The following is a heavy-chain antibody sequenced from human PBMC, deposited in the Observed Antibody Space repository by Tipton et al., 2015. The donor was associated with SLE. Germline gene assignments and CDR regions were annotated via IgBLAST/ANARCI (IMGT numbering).Heavy chain of an antibody. CDR2: IDHSGRT. CDR3: ARVQQLEYFDY. Sequence: TLSLTCAVYGGSFSGYYWSWLRPPPGKGLEWIGEIDHSGRTAYNPSLKSRVTLSVDTSNNQFSLKFTSMTAADTAVYYCARVQQLEYFDYWGQGTLVTVSS. V-gene: IGHV4-34*01. J-gene: IGHJ4*02. D-gene: IGHD6-13*01. CDR1: GGSFSGYY.